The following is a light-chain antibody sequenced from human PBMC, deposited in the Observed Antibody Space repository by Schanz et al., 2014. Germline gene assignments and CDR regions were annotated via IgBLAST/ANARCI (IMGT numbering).Light chain of an antibody. Sequence: DFVMTQSPDSLAVSLGERATINCKSSQSVLFSSNNKDYLAWYQQKPGQPPKLLIYWASTRESGVPDRFSGSGXXXXFTLTINGLQAXXXXXXYCQQYYSTRYTFGQGTKVEIK. J-gene: IGKJ2*01. CDR1: QSVLFSSNNKDY. CDR2: WAS. CDR3: QQYYSTRYT. V-gene: IGKV4-1*01.